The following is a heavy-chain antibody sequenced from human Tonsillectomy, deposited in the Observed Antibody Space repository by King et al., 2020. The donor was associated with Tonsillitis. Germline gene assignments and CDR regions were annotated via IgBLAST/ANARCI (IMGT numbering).Heavy chain of an antibody. D-gene: IGHD5-24*01. V-gene: IGHV4-59*01. Sequence: QLQESGPGLVKPSETLSLTCTVSGGSISSYYWSWIRQPPGKGLEWIGYIYYSGSTNYNPSLKSRVTISVDTSKNQFSLKLSSVTAADTAVYYCARGRDGYNLSWFDPWGQGTLVTVSS. CDR2: IYYSGST. J-gene: IGHJ5*02. CDR3: ARGRDGYNLSWFDP. CDR1: GGSISSYY.